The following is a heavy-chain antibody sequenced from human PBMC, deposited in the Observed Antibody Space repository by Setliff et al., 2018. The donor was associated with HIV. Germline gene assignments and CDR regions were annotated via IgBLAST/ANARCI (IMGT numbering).Heavy chain of an antibody. J-gene: IGHJ4*02. CDR3: ARLYGDFEENPFYFDS. Sequence: GESLKISCKGSGYTFTNYWIAWVRQMPGKGLEWMGIIYPGDSDARYSPSFQGPVTISVDESINTAYLQWSSLQASDTAMYYCARLYGDFEENPFYFDSWGLGTLVTVSS. CDR1: GYTFTNYW. V-gene: IGHV5-51*01. D-gene: IGHD4-17*01. CDR2: IYPGDSDA.